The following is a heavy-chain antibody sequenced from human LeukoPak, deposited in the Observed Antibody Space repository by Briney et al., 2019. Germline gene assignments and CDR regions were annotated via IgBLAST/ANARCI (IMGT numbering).Heavy chain of an antibody. CDR2: IWYDGSNK. Sequence: GGSLRLSCAASGFTFSSYAMHWVRQAPGKGLEWVAVIWYDGSNKYYADSVKGRFTISRDNSKNTLYLQMNSLRAEDTAVYYCARDLDTAMDPGVDYWGQGTLVTVSS. J-gene: IGHJ4*02. CDR1: GFTFSSYA. V-gene: IGHV3-33*08. CDR3: ARDLDTAMDPGVDY. D-gene: IGHD5-18*01.